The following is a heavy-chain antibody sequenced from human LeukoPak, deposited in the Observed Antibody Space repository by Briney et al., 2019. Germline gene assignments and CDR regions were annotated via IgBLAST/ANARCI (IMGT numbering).Heavy chain of an antibody. Sequence: SETLSLTCTVSGGSISSYYWSWIRQPAGKGLEWIGRIYTSGSTNYNPSLKSRVTMSVDTSKNQFSLKLSSVTAADTAVYYCARVDGSGSYSANAFDIWGQGTMVTVSS. CDR2: IYTSGST. V-gene: IGHV4-4*07. CDR1: GGSISSYY. D-gene: IGHD3-10*01. CDR3: ARVDGSGSYSANAFDI. J-gene: IGHJ3*02.